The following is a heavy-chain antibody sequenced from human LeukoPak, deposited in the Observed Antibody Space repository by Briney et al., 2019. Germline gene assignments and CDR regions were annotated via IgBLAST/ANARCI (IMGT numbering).Heavy chain of an antibody. D-gene: IGHD2-15*01. CDR2: MYSGGTA. Sequence: ETLSLTCTVSGGSITITNYYWGWIRQAPGKELEWVSVMYSGGTAFYADSVRGRFTISRDNSKNTLYLQMNRLKVEDTAVYYCARSIPGPHCGGGGCPPTLTPFDLWGQGTLVTVSS. CDR1: GGSITITNYY. CDR3: ARSIPGPHCGGGGCPPTLTPFDL. V-gene: IGHV3-53*01. J-gene: IGHJ4*02.